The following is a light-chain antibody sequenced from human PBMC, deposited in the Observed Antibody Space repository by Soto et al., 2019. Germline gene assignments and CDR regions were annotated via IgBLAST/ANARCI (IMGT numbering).Light chain of an antibody. J-gene: IGKJ1*01. CDR2: AAS. Sequence: TQSPSSLSASVGENIIITCRASRDVGSDVSWYQQKQGQAPKLLIYAASNLYTGVPSRFSVSRSGTEFTITISSLQPEDGESYDGLQDYGDSWTFGQGTKVDIK. CDR3: LQDYGDSWT. CDR1: RDVGSD. V-gene: IGKV1-6*01.